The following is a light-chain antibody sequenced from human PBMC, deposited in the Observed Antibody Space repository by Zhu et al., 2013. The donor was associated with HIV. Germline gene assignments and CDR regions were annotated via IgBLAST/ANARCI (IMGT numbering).Light chain of an antibody. V-gene: IGLV2-14*01. Sequence: QSALTQPASVSASPGQSITISCTGTSSDLGTYNYVSWYQQYPGKAPKLMIYEVTKRPSGVPDRFSGSKSGTSASLAITGLQPEDEAEYYCQSYDDSQRGIPVFGSGTKVTVL. CDR2: EVT. CDR3: QSYDDSQRGIPV. CDR1: SSDLGTYNY. J-gene: IGLJ1*01.